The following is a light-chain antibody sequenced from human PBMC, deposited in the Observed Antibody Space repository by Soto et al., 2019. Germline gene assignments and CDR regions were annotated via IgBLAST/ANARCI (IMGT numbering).Light chain of an antibody. CDR1: QSISSW. CDR2: DAS. J-gene: IGKJ4*01. V-gene: IGKV1-5*01. CDR3: QQYNSYPLT. Sequence: DIQITQSASTLHASVGDRVTITCGASQSISSWLAWYQQKPGKAPKLLIYDASSLESGVPSRFSGSGSGTEFTLTIISLQPDDFATYYCQQYNSYPLTFAGGTKV.